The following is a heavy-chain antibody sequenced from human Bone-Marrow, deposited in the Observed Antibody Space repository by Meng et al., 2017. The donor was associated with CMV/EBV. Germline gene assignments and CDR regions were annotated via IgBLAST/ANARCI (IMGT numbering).Heavy chain of an antibody. CDR3: ARGTSSWFPLFDY. V-gene: IGHV4-61*01. J-gene: IGHJ4*02. Sequence: GSLRLSCTVSGGSVSSGSYYWSWIRQPPGKGLEWIGYIYYSGSTNYNPSLKSRVTISVDTSKNQFSLKLSSVTAADTAVYYCARGTSSWFPLFDYWGQGTLVTVSS. CDR2: IYYSGST. CDR1: GGSVSSGSYY. D-gene: IGHD6-13*01.